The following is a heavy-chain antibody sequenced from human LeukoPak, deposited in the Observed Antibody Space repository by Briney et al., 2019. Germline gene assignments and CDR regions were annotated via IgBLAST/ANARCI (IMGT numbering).Heavy chain of an antibody. D-gene: IGHD3-10*01. Sequence: PGRSLRLSCAASGFTFSSYGMHWVRQAPGKGLEWVAVIWYDGSNKYYADSVKGRFTISRDNSKNTLYLQMNSLRAEDTAVYYCAKDPSDLWFGELLGFDPWGQGTLVTVSS. J-gene: IGHJ5*02. CDR3: AKDPSDLWFGELLGFDP. CDR1: GFTFSSYG. V-gene: IGHV3-33*06. CDR2: IWYDGSNK.